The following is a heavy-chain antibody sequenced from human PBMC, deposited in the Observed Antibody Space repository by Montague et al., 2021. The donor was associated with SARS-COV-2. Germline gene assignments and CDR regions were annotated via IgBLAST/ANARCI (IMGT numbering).Heavy chain of an antibody. V-gene: IGHV2-5*02. CDR1: GFSLSTRTVG. CDR3: AHRLPAVAAFDY. CDR2: IYWDDDK. J-gene: IGHJ4*02. D-gene: IGHD6-6*01. Sequence: PALVKPTQTLTPTCTFSGFSLSTRTVGVGWIRQPPGKALEWLALIYWDDDKRYSPSLKSRLTITKVTSKNQVVLTMTNMDPVDTATYYCAHRLPAVAAFDYWGQGTLVTASS.